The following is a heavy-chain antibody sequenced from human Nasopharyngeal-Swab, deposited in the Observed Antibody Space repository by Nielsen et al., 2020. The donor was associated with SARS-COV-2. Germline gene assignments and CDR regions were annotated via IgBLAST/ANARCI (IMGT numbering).Heavy chain of an antibody. CDR1: GGSISSGGYY. CDR3: ARVSWDGYYYYYGLDV. Sequence: SETLSLTCTVSGGSISSGGYYWSWIRQHPEKGLEWIGYIYYSGSTYYNPSLKSRVTISVDTSKNQFSLKLSSVTAADTAVYYCARVSWDGYYYYYGLDVWGQGTTVTVSS. J-gene: IGHJ6*02. D-gene: IGHD5-24*01. V-gene: IGHV4-31*03. CDR2: IYYSGST.